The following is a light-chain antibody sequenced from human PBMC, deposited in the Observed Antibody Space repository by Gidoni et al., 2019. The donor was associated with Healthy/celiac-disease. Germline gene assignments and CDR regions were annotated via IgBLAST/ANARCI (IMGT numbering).Light chain of an antibody. CDR2: GAS. CDR3: QQYNNWPLHLT. V-gene: IGKV3D-15*01. J-gene: IGKJ4*01. Sequence: EIVMTQSPATLSVSPGERATLSCRASQSVSSNLAWYQQKPGQAPMLLIYGASTRATGIPARFSGSGSGTEFTLTISSLQSEDFAVYYCQQYNNWPLHLTFGGXTKVEIK. CDR1: QSVSSN.